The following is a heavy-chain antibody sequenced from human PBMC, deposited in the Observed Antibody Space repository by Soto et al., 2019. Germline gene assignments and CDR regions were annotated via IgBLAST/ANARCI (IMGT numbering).Heavy chain of an antibody. Sequence: ASVKVSCKASGYTFTSYDINWVRQATGQGPEWMGWMNPNSGNTGYAQKFQGRVTMTRNTSISTAYMELSSLRSEDTAVYYCARGRKVTGTTRYYYGMDVWGQGTTVTVSS. J-gene: IGHJ6*02. CDR2: MNPNSGNT. CDR3: ARGRKVTGTTRYYYGMDV. V-gene: IGHV1-8*01. CDR1: GYTFTSYD. D-gene: IGHD1-7*01.